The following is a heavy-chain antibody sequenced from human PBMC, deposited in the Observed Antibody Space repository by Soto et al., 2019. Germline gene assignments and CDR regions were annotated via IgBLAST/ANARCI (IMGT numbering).Heavy chain of an antibody. CDR2: IYNSGST. Sequence: SETLSLTCTVSGGSISTYDWSWIRRPPGKGLEWIGYIYNSGSTHSNPSLQSRVTISVDTSKNQFSLKLSSVTAADTAIYYCARARITMVREVIKYNMDVWGQGTTVTVS. CDR3: ARARITMVREVIKYNMDV. J-gene: IGHJ6*02. V-gene: IGHV4-59*01. CDR1: GGSISTYD. D-gene: IGHD3-10*01.